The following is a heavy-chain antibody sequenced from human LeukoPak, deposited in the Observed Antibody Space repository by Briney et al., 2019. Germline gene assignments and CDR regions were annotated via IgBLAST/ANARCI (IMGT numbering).Heavy chain of an antibody. Sequence: GGSLRLSCAASGFTFRNYFMSGVRQTPGKGLEWVANINQDGSGKYYVDPVEGRFTISRDNARNLLFLQMNSLRPEDGAGYYCAITVVRGVLNHPGYWGRGTLVTVSS. CDR2: INQDGSGK. J-gene: IGHJ4*02. D-gene: IGHD3-10*01. CDR3: AITVVRGVLNHPGY. V-gene: IGHV3-7*02. CDR1: GFTFRNYF.